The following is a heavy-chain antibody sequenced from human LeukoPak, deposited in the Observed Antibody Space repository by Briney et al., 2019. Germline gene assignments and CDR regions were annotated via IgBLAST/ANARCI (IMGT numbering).Heavy chain of an antibody. J-gene: IGHJ3*02. CDR2: ISSSSSYK. V-gene: IGHV3-21*01. CDR3: VRDNRDAFDI. Sequence: PGGSLRLSCAASGFIFNSYSMNWVRQAPGKGLEWVSAISSSSSYKFNADSVKGRFTISGDNARNLLYLQMNSLRAEDTAVYYCVRDNRDAFDIWGQGTMVTVSS. CDR1: GFIFNSYS.